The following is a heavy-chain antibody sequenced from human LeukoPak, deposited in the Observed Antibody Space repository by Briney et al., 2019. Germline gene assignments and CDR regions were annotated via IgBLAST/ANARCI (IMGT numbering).Heavy chain of an antibody. J-gene: IGHJ4*02. D-gene: IGHD3-16*02. CDR1: GFTFSDYA. CDR2: ISDTGRRT. V-gene: IGHV3-23*01. CDR3: GRHDSFIPF. Sequence: GGSLRLSCAASGFTFSDYAMTWVRQAAGKGLEWVLSISDTGRRTYYTDSVKGRFTISRDDSKKAVYLEMSTLRVEDTAIYFCGRHDSFIPFWGQGTLVTVSS.